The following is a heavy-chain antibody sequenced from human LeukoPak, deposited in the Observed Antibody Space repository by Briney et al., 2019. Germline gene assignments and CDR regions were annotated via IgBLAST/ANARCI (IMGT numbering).Heavy chain of an antibody. CDR1: GYSISSGYY. J-gene: IGHJ4*02. CDR3: ARHGSGVTRDFDY. CDR2: IYHSGST. Sequence: PSETLSLTCAVSGYSISSGYYWGWIRQPPGKGLEWIGSIYHSGSTYYNPSLKSRVTISVDTSKNQFSLKLSSVTAADTAVYYCARHGSGVTRDFDYWGQGTLVTVSS. D-gene: IGHD4-23*01. V-gene: IGHV4-38-2*01.